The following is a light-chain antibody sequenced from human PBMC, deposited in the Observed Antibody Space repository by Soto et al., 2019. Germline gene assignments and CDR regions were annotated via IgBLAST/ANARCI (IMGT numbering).Light chain of an antibody. J-gene: IGKJ4*02. V-gene: IGKV1-33*01. Sequence: DVQMTQSPSSLSASIGDRVTITCQASQDILNYLNWYQQKPGKAPKLLILRASNLETGVPSRFSRSGSGTDFTFTISSLQPEDIATYYCQQHDTLLLTFGGGTKVEIK. CDR3: QQHDTLLLT. CDR1: QDILNY. CDR2: RAS.